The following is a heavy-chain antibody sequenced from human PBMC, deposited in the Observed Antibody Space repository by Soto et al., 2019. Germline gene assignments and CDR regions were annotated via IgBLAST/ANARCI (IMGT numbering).Heavy chain of an antibody. D-gene: IGHD6-19*01. V-gene: IGHV3-48*01. CDR2: ISSSSSTI. CDR1: GFTFSSHS. CDR3: AREGSSGWNGLNWFDP. Sequence: EVQLVESGGGLVQPGGSLRLSCAASGFTFSSHSMNWVRQAPGKGLEWVSYISSSSSTIYYADSVKGRFTISRDNAKNSLYLQMNSLRAEDTAVYYCAREGSSGWNGLNWFDPWGQGTLVTVSS. J-gene: IGHJ5*02.